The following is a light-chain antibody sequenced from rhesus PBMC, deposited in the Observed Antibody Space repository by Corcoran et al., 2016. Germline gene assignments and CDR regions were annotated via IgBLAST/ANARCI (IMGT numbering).Light chain of an antibody. J-gene: IGKJ3*01. CDR3: QQHDTSPWT. CDR1: QGISNW. V-gene: IGKV1-69*01. Sequence: DIQMTQSPSSLSGSVGDRVTITCRASQGISNWLAWYQQKSGKAPKLLIYKASNLETGVPSSFSGSGAGTDFTLTISSLQPEDIATYYCQQHDTSPWTFGPGTKLDIK. CDR2: KAS.